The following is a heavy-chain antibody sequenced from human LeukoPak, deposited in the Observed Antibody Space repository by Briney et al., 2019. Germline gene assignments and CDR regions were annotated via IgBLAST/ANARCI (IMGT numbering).Heavy chain of an antibody. CDR1: GGSFSGYY. J-gene: IGHJ6*03. CDR2: INHSGST. Sequence: SETLSLTCAVYGGSFSGYYWSWIRQPPGKGLEWIGEINHSGSTNYNPSLKSRVTISVDTSKNQFSLKLSSVTAADTAVYYCARGYSNYYYYYYMDVWGKGTTVIVSS. D-gene: IGHD4-11*01. V-gene: IGHV4-34*01. CDR3: ARGYSNYYYYYYMDV.